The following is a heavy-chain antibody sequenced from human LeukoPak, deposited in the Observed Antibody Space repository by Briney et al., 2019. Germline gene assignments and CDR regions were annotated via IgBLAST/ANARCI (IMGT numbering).Heavy chain of an antibody. D-gene: IGHD3-10*01. J-gene: IGHJ4*02. CDR2: ISAYNGNT. CDR1: GYTFTSYG. V-gene: IGHV1-18*01. CDR3: ARGLPPDYYGSGSYAHFDY. Sequence: ASVKVSCKASGYTFTSYGISWVRQAPGQGLEWMGWISAYNGNTNFAQKLQGRITMTTDTSTSTAHMELSRLRSDDTAIYYCARGLPPDYYGSGSYAHFDYWGQGTLVTVSS.